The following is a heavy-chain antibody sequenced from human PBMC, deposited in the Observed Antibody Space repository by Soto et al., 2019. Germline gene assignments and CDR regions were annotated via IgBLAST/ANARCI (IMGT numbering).Heavy chain of an antibody. D-gene: IGHD1-1*01. Sequence: EVQLLESGGGLVQPGGSLRLSCAASGFTFSRYAMSWVRQAPGKGLEWVSTISGSGGATYYADSVKGRFTISRDNSKNPLYLQMNSLRAEDTAVYYCAKGNDAIDYWGQGTLVTVSS. V-gene: IGHV3-23*01. CDR3: AKGNDAIDY. J-gene: IGHJ4*02. CDR2: ISGSGGAT. CDR1: GFTFSRYA.